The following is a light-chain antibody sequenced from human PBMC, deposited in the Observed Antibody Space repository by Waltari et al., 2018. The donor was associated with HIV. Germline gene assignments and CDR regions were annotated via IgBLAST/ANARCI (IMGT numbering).Light chain of an antibody. J-gene: IGLJ3*02. CDR3: QSTDHDGTWV. CDR2: KDI. CDR1: ALPKTY. V-gene: IGLV3-25*03. Sequence: SYDLTQTPSVSVSPGQTARINCSRGALPKTYSSWSRQKAGQAPILLIYKDIERPSGIPERISGSGSGTGVTLTITDVQAEDEGDYFCQSTDHDGTWVFGGGTKLTVL.